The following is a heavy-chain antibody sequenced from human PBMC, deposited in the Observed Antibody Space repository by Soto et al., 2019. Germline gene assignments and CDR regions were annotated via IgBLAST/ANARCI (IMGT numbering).Heavy chain of an antibody. CDR1: GFTFSSYS. Sequence: PGGSLRLSCAASGFTFSSYSMNWVRQAPGTGLEWVSYISSNSRTIYYADSVKGRFTISRDNSKNTAFLQMNSLTAGDTAVYYCAKATATGGGAFDICGQGTVVTVSS. V-gene: IGHV3-48*01. CDR3: AKATATGGGAFDI. CDR2: ISSNSRTI. J-gene: IGHJ3*02. D-gene: IGHD2-8*02.